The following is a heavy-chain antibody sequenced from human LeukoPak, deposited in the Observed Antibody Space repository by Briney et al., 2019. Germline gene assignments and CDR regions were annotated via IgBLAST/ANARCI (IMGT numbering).Heavy chain of an antibody. CDR1: GFTVSSNY. J-gene: IGHJ5*02. V-gene: IGHV3-53*01. CDR2: IYSGGST. CDR3: ARGSAAAGFDP. D-gene: IGHD6-13*01. Sequence: GGSLRLSCAASGFTVSSNYMSWVRQAPGKGLEWVSVIYSGGSTFYADSVEGRFTISRDNSKNTLYLQMNSLRAEDTAVYYCARGSAAAGFDPWGQGTLVTVSS.